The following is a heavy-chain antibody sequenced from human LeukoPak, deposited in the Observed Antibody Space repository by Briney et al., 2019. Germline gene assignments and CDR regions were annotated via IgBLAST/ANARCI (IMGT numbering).Heavy chain of an antibody. D-gene: IGHD6-6*01. CDR3: AIPHEYSSSALDH. J-gene: IGHJ4*02. V-gene: IGHV4-34*01. CDR1: GGSFSGYY. CDR2: INHSGST. Sequence: SETLSLTCAVYGGSFSGYYWSWIRQPPGKGLEWIGEINHSGSTNYNPSLKSRVTISVDTSKNQFSLKLSSVTAADTAVYYCAIPHEYSSSALDHWGQGTLVTVSS.